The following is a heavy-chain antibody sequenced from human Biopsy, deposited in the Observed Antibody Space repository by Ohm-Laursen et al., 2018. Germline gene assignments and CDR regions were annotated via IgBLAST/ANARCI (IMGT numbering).Heavy chain of an antibody. CDR1: GYTLTELS. J-gene: IGHJ4*02. V-gene: IGHV1-24*01. CDR2: FDREERKT. D-gene: IGHD3-10*01. Sequence: ASVKVSCKGSGYTLTELSIHWVRQTGGKGLEWMGGFDREERKTIYAEKFQGRITMTEDTSTDTVYMEVTSLRSDDTAVYYCATGPYYDTRFYYNVRPFDFWGQGTLVTVSS. CDR3: ATGPYYDTRFYYNVRPFDF.